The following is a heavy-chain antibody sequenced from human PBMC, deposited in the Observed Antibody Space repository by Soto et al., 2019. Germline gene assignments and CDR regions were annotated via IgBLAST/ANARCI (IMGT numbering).Heavy chain of an antibody. CDR3: ASGGGDSSYYYMDV. CDR2: IYYSGST. D-gene: IGHD2-15*01. Sequence: QVQLQESGPGLVKPSETLSLTCTVSGGSISSYYWSWIRQPPGKGLEWIGYIYYSGSTNYNPSLKSRVTLSVDTPKNQSSLKLSSVTAADTAVYYCASGGGDSSYYYMDVWGKGTTVTVSS. CDR1: GGSISSYY. J-gene: IGHJ6*03. V-gene: IGHV4-59*01.